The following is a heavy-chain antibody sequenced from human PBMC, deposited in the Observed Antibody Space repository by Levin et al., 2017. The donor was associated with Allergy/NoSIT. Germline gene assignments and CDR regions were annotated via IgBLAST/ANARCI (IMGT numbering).Heavy chain of an antibody. CDR1: GGSISSGDYY. Sequence: SETLSLTCTVSGGSISSGDYYWSWIRQPPGKGLEWIGYIYYSGSTYYNPSLKSRVTISVDTSKNQFSLKLSSVTAADTAVYYCARDRMATTLNYYYYYGMDVWGQGTTVTVSS. V-gene: IGHV4-30-4*01. CDR3: ARDRMATTLNYYYYYGMDV. D-gene: IGHD5-24*01. CDR2: IYYSGST. J-gene: IGHJ6*02.